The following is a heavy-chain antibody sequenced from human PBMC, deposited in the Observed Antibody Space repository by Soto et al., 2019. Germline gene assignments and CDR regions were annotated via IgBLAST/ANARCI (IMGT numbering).Heavy chain of an antibody. V-gene: IGHV4-31*03. CDR1: GGSINSGGYY. D-gene: IGHD6-13*01. Sequence: QVQLQESGPGLVKPSQTLSLICTVSGGSINSGGYYWNWIRQHPGKGLEWIGYIFYSGSTYYNPFFRSRVTISADTSENQFSLNLSSVTAADTAVYFCARGYRQYEYSSSWVFDYWGQGTLVNVSS. J-gene: IGHJ4*02. CDR3: ARGYRQYEYSSSWVFDY. CDR2: IFYSGST.